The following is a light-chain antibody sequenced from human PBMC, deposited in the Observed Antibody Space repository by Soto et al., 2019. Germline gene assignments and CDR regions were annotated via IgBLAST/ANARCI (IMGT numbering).Light chain of an antibody. CDR1: QTISSW. J-gene: IGKJ1*01. Sequence: DIQMTQSPSSVSASVGERVTFPCRASQTISSWLAWYQQKPGKAPKLLIYKASTLKSGVPSRFSGSGSGTEFTLTISSLQPDDFATYYCQHYNSYSEAFGQGTKVDI. CDR3: QHYNSYSEA. CDR2: KAS. V-gene: IGKV1-5*03.